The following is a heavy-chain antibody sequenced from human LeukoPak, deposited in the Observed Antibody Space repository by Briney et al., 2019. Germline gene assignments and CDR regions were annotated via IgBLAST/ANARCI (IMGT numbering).Heavy chain of an antibody. Sequence: PGGSLRPSCAASGFTFSSYWMSWVRQAPGKGLEWVANIKQDGSEKYYVDSVKGRFTISRDNAKNSLYLQMNSLRAEDTAVYYCARDSSYYDSSGRSYYYYGMDVWGQGTTVTVSS. J-gene: IGHJ6*02. V-gene: IGHV3-7*03. CDR3: ARDSSYYDSSGRSYYYYGMDV. D-gene: IGHD3-22*01. CDR1: GFTFSSYW. CDR2: IKQDGSEK.